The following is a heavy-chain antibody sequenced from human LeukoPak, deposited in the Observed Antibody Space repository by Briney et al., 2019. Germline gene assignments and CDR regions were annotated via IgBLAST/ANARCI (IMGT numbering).Heavy chain of an antibody. CDR1: GASISGSY. CDR2: IYYSGST. J-gene: IGHJ4*02. D-gene: IGHD3-10*01. CDR3: AREGGHSFDYYGSGSYPFDY. Sequence: PSETLSLTCTVSGASISGSYWSWIRQPPGKGLEWLGYIYYSGSTDYNPSLKSRVTISVDTSKNQFSLKLSSVTAADTAVYYCAREGGHSFDYYGSGSYPFDYWGQGTLVTVSS. V-gene: IGHV4-59*12.